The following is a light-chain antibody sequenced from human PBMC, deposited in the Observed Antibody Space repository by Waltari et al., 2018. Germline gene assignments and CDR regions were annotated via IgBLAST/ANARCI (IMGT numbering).Light chain of an antibody. CDR1: SSNIGINS. J-gene: IGLJ3*02. CDR3: STWDDSLGGPV. CDR2: RNN. V-gene: IGLV1-47*01. Sequence: QPVLTQPPSASGTPGQRVPISSPASSSNIGINSIYWFQQPPGTAPKHRIYRNNQWPSGVPDRFSGYKSGTSASLAISGLQSEDEADYYCSTWDDSLGGPVFGGGTKLTVL.